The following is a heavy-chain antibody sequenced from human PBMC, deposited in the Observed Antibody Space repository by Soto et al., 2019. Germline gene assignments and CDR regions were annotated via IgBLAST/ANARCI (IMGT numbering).Heavy chain of an antibody. CDR2: ISAYNGNT. D-gene: IGHD1-7*01. CDR3: ARVITGTTFYYYYGMDD. V-gene: IGHV1-18*01. Sequence: QVQLVQSGAEVKKPGASVKVSCKASGYTFTSYGISWVRQAPGQGLEWMGWISAYNGNTNYAQKLQGRVTMTTDTTTSTAYMELRSLRSDDTAVYYCARVITGTTFYYYYGMDDWGQGTTVTVSS. CDR1: GYTFTSYG. J-gene: IGHJ6*02.